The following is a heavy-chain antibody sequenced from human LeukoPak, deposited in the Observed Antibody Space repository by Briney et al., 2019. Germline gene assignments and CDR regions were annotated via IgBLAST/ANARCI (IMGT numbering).Heavy chain of an antibody. Sequence: PGGSLRLSCAASGFTVSSNYMNWVRQAPGKGLEWVSYISSSSSTIYYADSVKGRFTISRDNAKNSLYLQMNSLRAEDTAVYYCARGFATPDYWGQGTLVTVSS. V-gene: IGHV3-48*01. CDR2: ISSSSSTI. D-gene: IGHD5-12*01. J-gene: IGHJ4*02. CDR3: ARGFATPDY. CDR1: GFTVSSNY.